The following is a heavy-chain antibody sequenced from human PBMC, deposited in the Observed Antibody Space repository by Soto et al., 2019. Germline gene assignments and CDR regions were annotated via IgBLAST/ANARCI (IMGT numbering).Heavy chain of an antibody. CDR3: ARAILGYCTSSSCNGGDYYYGMDV. CDR1: GDSVSSDTYY. J-gene: IGHJ6*02. CDR2: LFYTGST. D-gene: IGHD2-2*01. Sequence: AETLSLTCTVSGDSVSSDTYYWSWIRQPPGKGLEWIGYLFYTGSTSYNPSLNSRVTMLVDTSKNQFSLKLSSVTAADSAVYYCARAILGYCTSSSCNGGDYYYGMDVWGQGTTVTVYS. V-gene: IGHV4-61*01.